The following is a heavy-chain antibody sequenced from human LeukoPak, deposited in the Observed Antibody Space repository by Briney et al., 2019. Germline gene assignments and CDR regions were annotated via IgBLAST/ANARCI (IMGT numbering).Heavy chain of an antibody. D-gene: IGHD1/OR15-1a*01. V-gene: IGHV4-34*01. CDR1: GGSSSGYY. CDR3: ARGRTNSRYHDY. Sequence: PSETLSLTCAVYGGSSSGYYWSWIRQPPGKGLEWIGEINHSGSTNYNPSLKSRVTISVDTSKNQFSLKLSSVTAADTAVYYCARGRTNSRYHDYWGQGTLVTVSS. CDR2: INHSGST. J-gene: IGHJ4*02.